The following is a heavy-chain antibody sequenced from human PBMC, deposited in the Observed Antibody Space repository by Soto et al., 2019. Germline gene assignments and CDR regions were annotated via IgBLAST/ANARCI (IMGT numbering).Heavy chain of an antibody. D-gene: IGHD3-10*01. J-gene: IGHJ5*02. CDR1: GYSISSGYY. CDR3: ARDLLLWFGEFSNWFDP. Sequence: PSETLSLTCAVSGYSISSGYYWGWIRQPPGKGLEWIGSIYHSGSTYYNPSLKSRVTISVDASKNQFSLKLSSVTAADTAVYYCARDLLLWFGEFSNWFDPWGQGTLVTVSS. CDR2: IYHSGST. V-gene: IGHV4-38-2*01.